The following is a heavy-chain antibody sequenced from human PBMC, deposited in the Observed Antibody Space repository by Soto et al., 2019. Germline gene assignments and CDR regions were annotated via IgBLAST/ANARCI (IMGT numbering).Heavy chain of an antibody. Sequence: ASVKVSCKASGYTFTSYDIYWVRQAPGQGLEWMGWMNPNSCNTGYAQKFQGRVTMTRNTSISPANMELSSLRSEDTAVYFCARGPYCTNCVFYFNDYWGQGTLVTVS. CDR3: ARGPYCTNCVFYFNDY. CDR1: GYTFTSYD. CDR2: MNPNSCNT. V-gene: IGHV1-8*01. D-gene: IGHD2-8*01. J-gene: IGHJ4*02.